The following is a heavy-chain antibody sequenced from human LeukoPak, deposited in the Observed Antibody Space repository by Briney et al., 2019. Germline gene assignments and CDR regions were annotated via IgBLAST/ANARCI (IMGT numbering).Heavy chain of an antibody. CDR1: GGSFSGYY. Sequence: SETPSLTCAVYGGSFSGYYWSWIRQPPGKGLEWIGEINHSGSTNYNPSLKSRVTISVDTSKNQFSLKLSSVTAADTAVYYCARGSGGIWFDPWGQGTLVTVSS. CDR3: ARGSGGIWFDP. D-gene: IGHD3-10*01. CDR2: INHSGST. V-gene: IGHV4-34*01. J-gene: IGHJ5*02.